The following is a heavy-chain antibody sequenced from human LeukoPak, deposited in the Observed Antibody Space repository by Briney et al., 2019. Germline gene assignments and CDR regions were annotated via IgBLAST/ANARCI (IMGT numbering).Heavy chain of an antibody. CDR3: ARVRLGWLQSHYFDY. CDR2: IYYSGST. CDR1: GGSISSYY. V-gene: IGHV4-59*01. J-gene: IGHJ4*02. Sequence: PSETLSLTCTVSGGSISSYYWSWIRQPPGKGLEWIGYIYYSGSTNYNPSLKSRVTISVDTSKNQFSLKLSSVTAADTAVYYCARVRLGWLQSHYFDYWGQGTLVTVSS. D-gene: IGHD5-24*01.